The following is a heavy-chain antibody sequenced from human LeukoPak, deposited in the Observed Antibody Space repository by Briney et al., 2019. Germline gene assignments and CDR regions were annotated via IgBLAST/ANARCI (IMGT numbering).Heavy chain of an antibody. CDR1: GGSISSGGYY. CDR2: IYYSGST. CDR3: ARDRRYYFDY. V-gene: IGHV4-31*03. Sequence: SQTLSLTCTASGGSISSGGYYWSWIRQHPGKGLEWIGYIYYSGSTYYNPSLKSRVTISVDTSKNQFSLKLSSVTAADTAVYYCARDRRYYFDYWGQGTLVTVSS. J-gene: IGHJ4*02.